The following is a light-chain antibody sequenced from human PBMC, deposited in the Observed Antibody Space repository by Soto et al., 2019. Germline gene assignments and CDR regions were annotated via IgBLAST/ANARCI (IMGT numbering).Light chain of an antibody. CDR1: QIIGTY. CDR2: AAS. J-gene: IGKJ1*01. CDR3: QQSFTTPVT. Sequence: DIQMTQSPSSLSASVGDRVTITCRASQIIGTYLNWYQQKSGKAPKLLIYAASNLQSGVPSRFSDSGSGTDFTLTISSLQPEDFATYYCQQSFTTPVTFGQGTKVDIK. V-gene: IGKV1-39*01.